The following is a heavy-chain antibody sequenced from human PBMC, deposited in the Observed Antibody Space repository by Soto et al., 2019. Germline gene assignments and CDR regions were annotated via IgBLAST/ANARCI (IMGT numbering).Heavy chain of an antibody. CDR3: AAYETSSSGGFSY. CDR2: IVVGSNNT. Sequence: QVQLVQSGPEVKKPGTSVKVSCKTSGFTFASSAMQWVRQARGQRLEWIGWIVVGSNNTNYAQKFQERVTITRDMSTSTAYLELSSLRSEDTAVYYCAAYETSSSGGFSYWGQGTLVTVSS. CDR1: GFTFASSA. J-gene: IGHJ4*02. D-gene: IGHD6-6*01. V-gene: IGHV1-58*02.